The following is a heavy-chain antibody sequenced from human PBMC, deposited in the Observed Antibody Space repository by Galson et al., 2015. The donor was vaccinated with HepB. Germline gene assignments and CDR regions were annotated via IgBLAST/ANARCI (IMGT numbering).Heavy chain of an antibody. CDR3: ASYAAVYGDHHYFDY. J-gene: IGHJ4*02. Sequence: SETLSLTCTVSGGSISSYYWSWIRQPPGKGLEWIGYIYYSGSTNYNPSLKSRVTISVDTSKNQFSLKLSSVTAADTAVYYCASYAAVYGDHHYFDYWGQGNLVTVSS. D-gene: IGHD4-17*01. CDR2: IYYSGST. CDR1: GGSISSYY. V-gene: IGHV4-59*01.